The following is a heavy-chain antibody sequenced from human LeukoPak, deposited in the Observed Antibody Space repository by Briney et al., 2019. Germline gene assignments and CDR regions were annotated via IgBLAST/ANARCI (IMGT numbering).Heavy chain of an antibody. CDR3: ARRGVSSSTGWFDP. D-gene: IGHD6-13*01. CDR1: GFTFSDTW. Sequence: GGSLRLSCAASGFTFSDTWMNWVRQAPGKGLEWVSYISSSGSTIYYADSVKGRFTISRDNAKNSLYLQMNGLRAEDTAVYYCARRGVSSSTGWFDPWGQGTLVTVSS. CDR2: ISSSGSTI. J-gene: IGHJ5*02. V-gene: IGHV3-11*04.